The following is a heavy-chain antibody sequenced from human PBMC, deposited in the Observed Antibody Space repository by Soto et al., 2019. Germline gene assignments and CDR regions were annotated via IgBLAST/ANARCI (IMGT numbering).Heavy chain of an antibody. D-gene: IGHD3-9*01. CDR2: ISGRSDAT. V-gene: IGHV3-23*01. J-gene: IGHJ6*02. Sequence: GGSLRLSCKVSGLTFTTHGMTWVRQAPGKGLQWVSTISGRSDATYYADSVQGRFTISRDNSKNTRVLQMNRLRGEDTAVFFLAGGAFYDILTGYSYYGMDAWAQGT. CDR1: GLTFTTHG. CDR3: AGGAFYDILTGYSYYGMDA.